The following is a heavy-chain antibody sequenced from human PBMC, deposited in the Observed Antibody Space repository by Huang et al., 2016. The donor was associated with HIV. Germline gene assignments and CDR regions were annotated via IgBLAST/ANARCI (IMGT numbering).Heavy chain of an antibody. CDR1: GYTFTSYS. Sequence: QVQLVQSGAEVKEPGSSVKVSCTASGYTFTSYSIHWVRQAPGQGLEWMGWINTGNFHTTDSQKFQGRLTFTRDTSASTAYMDLSSLGSEDTAVYYCARDGRLPGHPFDIWGQGTMVAVSS. CDR2: INTGNFHT. J-gene: IGHJ3*02. V-gene: IGHV1-3*04. CDR3: ARDGRLPGHPFDI. D-gene: IGHD1-26*01.